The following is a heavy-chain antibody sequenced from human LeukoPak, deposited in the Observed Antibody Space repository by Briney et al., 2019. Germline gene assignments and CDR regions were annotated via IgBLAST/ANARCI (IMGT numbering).Heavy chain of an antibody. CDR3: ARDNGGYYGSGSYTEN. D-gene: IGHD3-10*01. J-gene: IGHJ4*02. CDR2: IYYSGST. CDR1: GGAFSSSDYY. Sequence: SETLSLTCTVSGGAFSSSDYYWAWIRQSPGKGLEWIGSIYYSGSTCYNPSLKSRVTISVDTSKDQFSLKLSSVTAADAAVYYCARDNGGYYGSGSYTENWGQGTLVTVSS. V-gene: IGHV4-39*07.